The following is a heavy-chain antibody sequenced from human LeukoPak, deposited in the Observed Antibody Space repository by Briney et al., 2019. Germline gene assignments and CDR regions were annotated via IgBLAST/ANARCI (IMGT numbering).Heavy chain of an antibody. CDR1: GYTFTGYY. CDR3: ARDEAGSGSYYNVW. Sequence: GASVKVSCKASGYTFTGYYMHWVRQAPGQGLEWMGWVNPNSGGTNYAQKFQGRVTMTRDTSISTAYMELSRLRSDDTAVYYCARDEAGSGSYYNVWWGQGTLVTVSS. V-gene: IGHV1-2*02. J-gene: IGHJ4*02. CDR2: VNPNSGGT. D-gene: IGHD3-10*01.